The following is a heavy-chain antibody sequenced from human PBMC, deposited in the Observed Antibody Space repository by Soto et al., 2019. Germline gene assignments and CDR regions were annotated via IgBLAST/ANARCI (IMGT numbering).Heavy chain of an antibody. V-gene: IGHV3-48*02. Sequence: GGGLRLSFGASGFTFSSYSMNWGRPAPGEGLEWVSYISSSSSTIYYADSVKGRFTISRDNAKNSLYLQMNSLRDEDTAVYYCAREGIVDNYYYYGMDVWGQGTTVTVSS. CDR3: AREGIVDNYYYYGMDV. CDR1: GFTFSSYS. D-gene: IGHD3-16*02. CDR2: ISSSSSTI. J-gene: IGHJ6*02.